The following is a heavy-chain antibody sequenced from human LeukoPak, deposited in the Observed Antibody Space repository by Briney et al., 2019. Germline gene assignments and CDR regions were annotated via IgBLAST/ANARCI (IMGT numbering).Heavy chain of an antibody. J-gene: IGHJ3*02. V-gene: IGHV3-30*03. CDR1: GFTFSSYG. Sequence: GGSLRLSCAASGFTFSSYGMHWVRQAPGKGLEWVAVISYDGSNKYYADSVKGRFTISRDNSQNTLFLQMNSLRAEDTAVYYCARVRSEWELVLDAFDIWGQGTMVTVS. CDR3: ARVRSEWELVLDAFDI. CDR2: ISYDGSNK. D-gene: IGHD1-26*01.